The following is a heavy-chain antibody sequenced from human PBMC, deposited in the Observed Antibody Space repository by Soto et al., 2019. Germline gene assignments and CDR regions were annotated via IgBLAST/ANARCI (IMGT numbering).Heavy chain of an antibody. Sequence: SGGSLRLSCAASGFTFSSYAMPWVRQAPGKGLVWVAVISYDGSNKYYADSVKGRFTISRDNSKNTLYLQMNSTRVEDTAVYYCAREYSYGYPASVTQTAGYLGQGTLVTVSS. D-gene: IGHD5-18*01. CDR1: GFTFSSYA. V-gene: IGHV3-30-3*01. CDR2: ISYDGSNK. CDR3: AREYSYGYPASVTQTAGY. J-gene: IGHJ4*02.